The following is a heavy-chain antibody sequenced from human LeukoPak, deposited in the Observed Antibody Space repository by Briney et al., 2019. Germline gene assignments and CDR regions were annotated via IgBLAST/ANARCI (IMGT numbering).Heavy chain of an antibody. D-gene: IGHD3-3*01. J-gene: IGHJ4*02. CDR1: GGSISSSSYY. Sequence: SETLSLTRTVSGGSISSSSYYWGWIRQPPGKGLEWIGSIYYSGSTYYNPSLKSRVTISVDTSKNQFSLRLSSVTAADTAVYYCARQYYTGFFDYWGQGTLVTVSS. CDR3: ARQYYTGFFDY. CDR2: IYYSGST. V-gene: IGHV4-39*01.